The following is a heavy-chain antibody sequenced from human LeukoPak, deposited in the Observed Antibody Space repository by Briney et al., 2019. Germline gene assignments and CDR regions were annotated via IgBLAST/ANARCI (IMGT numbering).Heavy chain of an antibody. CDR3: ARGFGTRTYCGGDCYPPYYFDY. V-gene: IGHV4-59*01. Sequence: SEPLSLLCTVSGGSISSYYWSWVRQPSGKGLEWIGYIYYSGSTNYNPPLKSRVTISVDTSKNQFSLKLSSVTAADTAVYYCARGFGTRTYCGGDCYPPYYFDYWGQGTLVTVSS. CDR2: IYYSGST. J-gene: IGHJ4*02. CDR1: GGSISSYY. D-gene: IGHD2-21*02.